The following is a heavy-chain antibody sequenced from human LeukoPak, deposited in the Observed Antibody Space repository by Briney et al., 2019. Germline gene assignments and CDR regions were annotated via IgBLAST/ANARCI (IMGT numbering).Heavy chain of an antibody. CDR3: ARSNIVGATSPFDY. V-gene: IGHV4-30-4*08. CDR2: IYYSGST. J-gene: IGHJ4*02. CDR1: GGSISSGDYY. Sequence: PSQTLSLTCTVSGGSISSGDYYWSWIRKPPGKGLEWIGYIYYSGSTYYNPSLKSRVTISVDTSKNQFSLKLSSVTAADTAVYYCARSNIVGATSPFDYWGQGTLVTVSS. D-gene: IGHD1-26*01.